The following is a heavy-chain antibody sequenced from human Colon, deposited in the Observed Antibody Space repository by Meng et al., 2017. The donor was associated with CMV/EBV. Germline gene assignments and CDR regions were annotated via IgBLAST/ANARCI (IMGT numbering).Heavy chain of an antibody. CDR3: ARGAARSLDF. CDR2: IYYRSRWFN. V-gene: IGHV6-1*01. J-gene: IGHJ4*02. D-gene: IGHD6-25*01. Sequence: CAVSGDSVSNNDVAWNWIRQSPSRGLEWLGRIYYRSRWFNEYAPSVKSRISFYADTSKNQYSVQLNSVTPEDTAVYYCARGAARSLDFWGQGTLVTVSS. CDR1: GDSVSNNDVA.